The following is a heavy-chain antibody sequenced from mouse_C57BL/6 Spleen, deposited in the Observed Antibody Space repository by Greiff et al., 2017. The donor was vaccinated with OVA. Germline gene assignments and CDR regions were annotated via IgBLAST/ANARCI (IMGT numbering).Heavy chain of an antibody. Sequence: QVHVKQSGAELVRPGASVTLSCKASGYTFTDYEMHWVKQTPVHGLEWIGAIDPETGGTAYNQKFKGKAILTADKSSSTAYMELRSLTSEDSAVYYCTRLRRRGYAMDYWGQGTSVTVSS. CDR1: GYTFTDYE. CDR2: IDPETGGT. J-gene: IGHJ4*01. CDR3: TRLRRRGYAMDY. D-gene: IGHD1-2*01. V-gene: IGHV1-15*01.